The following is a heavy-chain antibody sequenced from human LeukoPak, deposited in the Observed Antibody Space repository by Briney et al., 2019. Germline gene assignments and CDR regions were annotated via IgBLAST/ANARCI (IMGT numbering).Heavy chain of an antibody. CDR2: ISYDGSNK. CDR1: GFTFSSYA. CDR3: AKGGDILTGYSYFDY. Sequence: PGGSLRLSCAASGFTFSSYAMHWVRQAPGKGLEWVAVISYDGSNKYYADSVKGRFTISRDNSKNTLYLQMNSLRAEDTAVYYCAKGGDILTGYSYFDYWGQGTLVTVSS. D-gene: IGHD3-9*01. V-gene: IGHV3-30-3*01. J-gene: IGHJ4*02.